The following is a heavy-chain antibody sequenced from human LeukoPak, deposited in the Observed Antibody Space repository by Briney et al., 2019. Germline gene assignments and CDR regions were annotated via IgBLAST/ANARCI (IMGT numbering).Heavy chain of an antibody. V-gene: IGHV4-34*01. CDR2: INHRGST. D-gene: IGHD6-13*01. CDR3: ARDKGSGEQQLAFDY. J-gene: IGHJ4*02. Sequence: SETLSLTCGVYGGSLSGYFCSWIRQPPGRGLEWIGEINHRGSTDSNPSLKSRVTISVDTSNNQFSLKLSSVTAADTAVYYCARDKGSGEQQLAFDYWGQGTLVTVSS. CDR1: GGSLSGYF.